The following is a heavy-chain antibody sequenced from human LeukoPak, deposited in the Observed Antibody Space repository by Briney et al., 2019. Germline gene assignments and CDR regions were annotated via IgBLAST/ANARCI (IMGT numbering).Heavy chain of an antibody. CDR3: AKDRSGNSYGHFDY. CDR1: GFTFSDYY. V-gene: IGHV3-11*01. Sequence: PGGSLRLSCAASGFTFSDYYMSWIRQAPGKGLEWVSYISSSGSTIYYADSVKGRFTISRDNSKNSLYLHMNSLRAEDTSLYYCAKDRSGNSYGHFDYWGQGTLVTVSS. D-gene: IGHD3-10*01. CDR2: ISSSGSTI. J-gene: IGHJ4*02.